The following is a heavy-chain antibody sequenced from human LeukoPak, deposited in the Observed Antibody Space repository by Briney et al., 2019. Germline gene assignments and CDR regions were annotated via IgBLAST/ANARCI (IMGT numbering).Heavy chain of an antibody. J-gene: IGHJ5*02. CDR1: GGSISSYY. CDR3: ARDLGHPARFDP. V-gene: IGHV4-59*01. Sequence: SETLSLTCTVSGGSISSYYWSWIRQPPGKGLEWIGYIYYSGSTNYNPSLKSRVTISIHTSKNQFSLKVNSVTAEDTAVYYCARDLGHPARFDPWGQGTLVTVSS. CDR2: IYYSGST.